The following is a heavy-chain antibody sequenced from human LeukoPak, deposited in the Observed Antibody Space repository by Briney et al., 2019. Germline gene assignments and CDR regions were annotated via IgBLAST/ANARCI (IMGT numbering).Heavy chain of an antibody. Sequence: PSETLSLTCTVPGGSITSGDYYWSWIRQPPGKGLEWIGYIYYSGSTYYNPSLKSRVTMSVDTSKNQFSLRLSSVTAADAAVYYCARGGYYYDSSGYYYPFDYWGQGTLVTVSS. CDR3: ARGGYYYDSSGYYYPFDY. J-gene: IGHJ4*02. CDR1: GGSITSGDYY. V-gene: IGHV4-30-4*08. D-gene: IGHD3-22*01. CDR2: IYYSGST.